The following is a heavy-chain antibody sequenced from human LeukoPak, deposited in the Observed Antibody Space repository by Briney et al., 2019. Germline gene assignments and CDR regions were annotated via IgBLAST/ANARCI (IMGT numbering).Heavy chain of an antibody. CDR2: FNPNSNSA. CDR1: GYTFTSYD. CDR3: ATVNLGGYSYGIDY. V-gene: IGHV1-8*03. Sequence: GASVKVSCKASGYTFTSYDINRVRQATGQGLEWMGWFNPNSNSAGYAQNFQGRVTISGDTSMTTAYMELTSLRSEDTAVYYCATVNLGGYSYGIDYWGQGTLVTVSS. D-gene: IGHD5-18*01. J-gene: IGHJ4*02.